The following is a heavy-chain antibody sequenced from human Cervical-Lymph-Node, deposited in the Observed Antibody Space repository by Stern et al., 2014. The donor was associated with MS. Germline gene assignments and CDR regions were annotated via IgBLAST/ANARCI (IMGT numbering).Heavy chain of an antibody. CDR1: GYTFTSYG. CDR2: ISTYDGHK. V-gene: IGHV1-18*01. Sequence: VQLEESGGEVKKPGASVKVSCKASGYTFTSYGINWVRQAPGQGLEWIGWISTYDGHKQSAANSQGRLTMTTDPSTRTAYMELRSLTSDDSAVYYCAREGDTTVTTGKNFYHGLDVWGQGTTVTVSS. D-gene: IGHD4-17*01. CDR3: AREGDTTVTTGKNFYHGLDV. J-gene: IGHJ6*02.